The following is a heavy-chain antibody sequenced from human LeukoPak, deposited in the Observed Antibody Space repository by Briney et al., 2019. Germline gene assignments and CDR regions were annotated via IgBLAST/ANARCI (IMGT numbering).Heavy chain of an antibody. CDR1: GGSFSGYY. J-gene: IGHJ4*02. CDR2: IYYSGST. CDR3: ARGVYDYVWGSYTPLYYFDY. Sequence: NPSETLSLTCAVYGGSFSGYYWSWIRQPPGKGLEWIGYIYYSGSTNYNPSLKSRVTISVDTSKNQFSLKLSSVTAADTAVYYCARGVYDYVWGSYTPLYYFDYWGQGTLVTVSS. D-gene: IGHD3-16*01. V-gene: IGHV4-59*08.